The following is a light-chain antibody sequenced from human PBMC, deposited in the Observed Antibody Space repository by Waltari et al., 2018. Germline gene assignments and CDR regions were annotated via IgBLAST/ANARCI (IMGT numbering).Light chain of an antibody. V-gene: IGKV3-15*01. CDR1: QSISSN. J-gene: IGKJ4*01. CDR3: QQYNKWPLT. Sequence: EIVLTQSPGTLSVSPGERATLSCRASQSISSNLAWYQHKPGQAPRLLIYGASTRATGIPARFSGSWSGTELTLTISSLQPVEFAVYYCQQYNKWPLTCGGGTKVEIK. CDR2: GAS.